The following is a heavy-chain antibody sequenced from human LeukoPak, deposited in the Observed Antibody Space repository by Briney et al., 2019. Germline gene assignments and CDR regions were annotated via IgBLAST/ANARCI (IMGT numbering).Heavy chain of an antibody. V-gene: IGHV4-39*01. CDR1: GASVTSGGFY. D-gene: IGHD3-10*01. Sequence: PSETLSLTCSVSGASVTSGGFYSGWLRPPPGKEPEWIATVYYTGSTYYNPSLKSRVTISIDTSKNQFSLRLTSVTATDTAVYHCARHSGSGSLSRPSDPWGQGTLVTVSS. CDR2: VYYTGST. J-gene: IGHJ5*02. CDR3: ARHSGSGSLSRPSDP.